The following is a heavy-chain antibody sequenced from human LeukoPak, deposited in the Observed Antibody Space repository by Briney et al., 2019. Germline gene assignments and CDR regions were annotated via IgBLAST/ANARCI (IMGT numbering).Heavy chain of an antibody. CDR1: GYTLTELS. CDR2: FDPEDGET. D-gene: IGHD2-15*01. Sequence: ASVKVSCKVSGYTLTELSMHWVRQAPGKGLEWMGGFDPEDGETIYAQKFQGRVTTTEDTSTDTAYMELSSLRSEDTAVYYCATEDLSGVDAFDIWGQGTMVTVSS. CDR3: ATEDLSGVDAFDI. J-gene: IGHJ3*02. V-gene: IGHV1-24*01.